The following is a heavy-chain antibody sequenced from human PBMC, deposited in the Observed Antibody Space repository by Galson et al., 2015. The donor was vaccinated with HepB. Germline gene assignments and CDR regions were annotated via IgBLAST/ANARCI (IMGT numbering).Heavy chain of an antibody. CDR1: GFTXXXXX. CDR2: ISSSIXYI. Sequence: SLRLSCAASGFTXXXXXXXXXXXAPGTGLELVSSISSSIXYIYYADSVKCRFTXSRDNAKNSLYLQMNSLRAEDTAVYYCARDVGGSYTLDAXXXWGQGTMV. CDR3: ARDVGGSYTLDAXXX. V-gene: IGHV3-21*01. D-gene: IGHD1-26*01. J-gene: IGHJ3*01.